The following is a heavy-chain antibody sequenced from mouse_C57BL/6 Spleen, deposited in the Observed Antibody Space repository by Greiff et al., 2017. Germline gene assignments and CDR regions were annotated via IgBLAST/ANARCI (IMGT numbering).Heavy chain of an antibody. CDR1: GYTFTDYE. D-gene: IGHD3-3*01. J-gene: IGHJ4*01. Sequence: QVQLQQSGAELVRPGASVTLSCKASGYTFTDYEMHWVKQTPVHGLEWIGAIDPETGGTAYNQKFKGKAILTADKSSSTAYMELRSLTSEDSAVYYCTRLDPFYAMDYWGQGTSVTVSS. V-gene: IGHV1-15*01. CDR2: IDPETGGT. CDR3: TRLDPFYAMDY.